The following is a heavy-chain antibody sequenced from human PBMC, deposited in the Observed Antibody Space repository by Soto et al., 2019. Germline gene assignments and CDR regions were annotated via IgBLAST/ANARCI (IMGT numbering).Heavy chain of an antibody. CDR3: AKHDPDDILTGYYTFDY. D-gene: IGHD3-9*01. Sequence: GGSLRLSCAASGFTFSSYAMSWARQAPGKGLEWVSAISGSGGSTYYADSVKGRFTISRDNSKNTLYLQMNSLRAEDTAVYYCAKHDPDDILTGYYTFDYWGQGTLVTVSS. CDR2: ISGSGGST. CDR1: GFTFSSYA. V-gene: IGHV3-23*01. J-gene: IGHJ4*02.